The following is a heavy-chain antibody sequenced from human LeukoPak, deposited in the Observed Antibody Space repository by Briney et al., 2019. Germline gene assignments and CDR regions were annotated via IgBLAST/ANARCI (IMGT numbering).Heavy chain of an antibody. V-gene: IGHV4-34*01. D-gene: IGHD4-17*01. CDR3: ARGNTKTTVTIYFWFDP. CDR1: GGSFSGYY. J-gene: IGHJ5*02. CDR2: INHSGST. Sequence: SETLPLTCAVYGGSFSGYYWSWIRRPPGRGLEWIGEINHSGSTNYNPSLKSRVTISVDTSKNQFSLKLSSVTAADTAVYYCARGNTKTTVTIYFWFDPWGQGTLVTVSS.